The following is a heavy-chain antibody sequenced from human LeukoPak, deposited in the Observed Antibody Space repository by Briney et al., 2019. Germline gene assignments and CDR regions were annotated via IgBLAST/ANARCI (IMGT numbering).Heavy chain of an antibody. V-gene: IGHV4-61*01. J-gene: IGHJ4*02. CDR2: IHYSGSS. D-gene: IGHD1-7*01. Sequence: SETLSLTCTVSGRSVRGGNYYCSWIRQSPGKGPEWIGYIHYSGSSVYNPSLKSRVTMSIDTSKHQFSLNLSSATAADTAVYYCTRTGSTGGYWGQGTLVTVSS. CDR1: GRSVRGGNYY. CDR3: TRTGSTGGY.